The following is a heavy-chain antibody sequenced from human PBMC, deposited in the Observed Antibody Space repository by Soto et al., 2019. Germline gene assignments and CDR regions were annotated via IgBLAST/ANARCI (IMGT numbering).Heavy chain of an antibody. Sequence: EVQLLESGGGLVQPGGSLRLSCAASGFTFYIYAMRWVRQAPGKGLEWVSGIFGNGGGISYADSVKGRFTISRDNSNNILYLQMNSLRAEDTAVYYCAKDRQPDGLWPFDHWGQGTLVTVSS. D-gene: IGHD2-8*01. CDR1: GFTFYIYA. CDR3: AKDRQPDGLWPFDH. V-gene: IGHV3-23*01. J-gene: IGHJ4*02. CDR2: IFGNGGGI.